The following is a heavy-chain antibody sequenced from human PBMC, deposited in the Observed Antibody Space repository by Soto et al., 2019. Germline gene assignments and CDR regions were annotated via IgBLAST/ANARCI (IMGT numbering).Heavy chain of an antibody. CDR3: ARDYYDKGGAFDI. V-gene: IGHV4-61*01. Sequence: SATLSLTCTVSGGSVSSVSYYWSWLRQPPGKGLEWICYIYYSGSTNYNPSLKSRVTISVDTSKNQFSLKLSSVTAADTAVYYCARDYYDKGGAFDIWGQGTMVTVSS. CDR1: GGSVSSVSYY. D-gene: IGHD3-22*01. J-gene: IGHJ3*02. CDR2: IYYSGST.